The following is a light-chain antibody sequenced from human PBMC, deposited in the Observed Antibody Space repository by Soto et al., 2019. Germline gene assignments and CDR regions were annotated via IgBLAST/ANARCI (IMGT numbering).Light chain of an antibody. CDR2: GAS. V-gene: IGKV3-15*01. CDR1: QSVSSSY. J-gene: IGKJ4*01. Sequence: IVLTQSPATLSLSPWERATLSCRASQSVSSSYLAWYQQKAGQAPRLLIYGASTRATGIPARFSGSGYGTEFTLTISSLQSEDFAVYYCHQYNTWPLTFGGGTKVDIK. CDR3: HQYNTWPLT.